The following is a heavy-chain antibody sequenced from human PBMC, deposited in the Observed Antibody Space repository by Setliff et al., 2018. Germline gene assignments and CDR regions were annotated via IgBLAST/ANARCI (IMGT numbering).Heavy chain of an antibody. CDR1: GGSIINSYY. D-gene: IGHD1-1*01. V-gene: IGHV4-4*07. CDR3: ARDMGQPYYFES. CDR2: ISTSGNT. J-gene: IGHJ4*02. Sequence: SETLSLTCTVSGGSIINSYYWSWIRQPAGKGLEWIGRISTSGNTNYNPSLKSRVTVSLDTSKNQFSLKLTSMTAADTAVYYCARDMGQPYYFESWGLGTLVTVSS.